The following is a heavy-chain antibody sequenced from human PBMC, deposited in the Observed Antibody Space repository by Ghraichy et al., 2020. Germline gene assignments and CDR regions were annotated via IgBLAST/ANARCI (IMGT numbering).Heavy chain of an antibody. J-gene: IGHJ4*02. Sequence: GGSLRLSCAASGFTFSSSWMHWVRQAPEKGLVRVSTIATDERDTSYADSVKGRFTISRDNAKNTLYLQMNSLRVEDTAVYYCVRGSPDPGIDYWGQGALVTVSS. CDR3: VRGSPDPGIDY. V-gene: IGHV3-74*01. CDR2: IATDERDT. D-gene: IGHD1-14*01. CDR1: GFTFSSSW.